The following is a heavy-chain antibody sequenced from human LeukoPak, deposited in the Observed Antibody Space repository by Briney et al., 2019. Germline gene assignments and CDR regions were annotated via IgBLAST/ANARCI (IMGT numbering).Heavy chain of an antibody. D-gene: IGHD3-22*01. V-gene: IGHV3-23*01. CDR2: ISGSGGST. CDR3: AKDPNYYDSSGYYYYVVYY. CDR1: GFTFSSYA. Sequence: GGSLRLSCAASGFTFSSYAMSWVRQAPGKGLEWVSAISGSGGSTYYADSVKGRFTISRDNSKNTLYLQMNSLRVEDTAVYYCAKDPNYYDSSGYYYYVVYYWGQGTLVTVSS. J-gene: IGHJ4*02.